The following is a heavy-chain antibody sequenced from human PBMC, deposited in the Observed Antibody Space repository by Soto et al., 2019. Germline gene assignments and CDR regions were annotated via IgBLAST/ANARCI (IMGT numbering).Heavy chain of an antibody. CDR3: AADTVTGYYGMDV. CDR1: GFTFTSSA. J-gene: IGHJ6*02. CDR2: IVVGSGNT. D-gene: IGHD4-17*01. Sequence: SVKVSCKASGFTFTSSAVQWVRQARGQRLEWIGWIVVGSGNTNYAQKFRERVTITRDMSTSTAYMELSSLRSEDTAVYYCAADTVTGYYGMDVWGQGTTVTVSS. V-gene: IGHV1-58*01.